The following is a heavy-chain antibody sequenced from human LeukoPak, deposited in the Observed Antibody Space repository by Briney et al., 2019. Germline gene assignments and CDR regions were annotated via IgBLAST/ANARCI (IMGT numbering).Heavy chain of an antibody. CDR1: NDNFANYW. D-gene: IGHD1-7*01. J-gene: IGHJ5*02. Sequence: KISCKASNDNFANYWMGWVRQVPGKGPEWMGLIYPGGSQVLYTPSFQGQVTISVDRSTATAFLQWGALKASDSAMYYCARRNYYSVWFDPWGQGTLVTVSS. CDR2: IYPGGSQV. V-gene: IGHV5-51*01. CDR3: ARRNYYSVWFDP.